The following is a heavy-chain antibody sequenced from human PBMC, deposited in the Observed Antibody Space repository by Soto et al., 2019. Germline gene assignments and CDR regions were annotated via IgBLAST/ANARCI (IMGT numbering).Heavy chain of an antibody. J-gene: IGHJ4*02. CDR3: ATSLSGYYYSY. Sequence: LRLSCAASGFTFSSYEMMWVRQAPGKGLEWVSFIHTSRGTTYYADSVKGRFTISRDNAQNSLYLQMSSLRAEDTAVYYCATSLSGYYYSYWGQGTLVTVSS. D-gene: IGHD3-22*01. V-gene: IGHV3-48*03. CDR2: IHTSRGTT. CDR1: GFTFSSYE.